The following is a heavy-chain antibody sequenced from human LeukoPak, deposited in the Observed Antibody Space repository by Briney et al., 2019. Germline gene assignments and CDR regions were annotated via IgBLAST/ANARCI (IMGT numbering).Heavy chain of an antibody. D-gene: IGHD2-15*01. CDR1: GYTFTSYG. CDR2: ISAYNGNT. CDR3: ARPGSNDAFDI. V-gene: IGHV1-18*01. Sequence: ASMKVSCKASGYTFTSYGISWVRQAPGQGLEWMGWISAYNGNTNYAQKFQGRVTMTRNTSISTAYMELSSLRSEDTAVYYCARPGSNDAFDIWGQGTMVTVSS. J-gene: IGHJ3*02.